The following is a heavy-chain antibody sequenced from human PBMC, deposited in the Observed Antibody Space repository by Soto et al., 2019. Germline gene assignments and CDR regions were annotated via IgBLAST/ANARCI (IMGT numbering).Heavy chain of an antibody. D-gene: IGHD1-26*01. CDR1: GYTFTGYY. Sequence: ASVKVSCKASGYTFTGYYMHWVRQAPGQGLEWMGWINPNSGVTNYAQKFQGRVTMTRDTSISTAYMELSRLRSDDTAVYYCARTYSGSYSGWFDPWGQGTLVTVSS. V-gene: IGHV1-2*02. CDR3: ARTYSGSYSGWFDP. J-gene: IGHJ5*02. CDR2: INPNSGVT.